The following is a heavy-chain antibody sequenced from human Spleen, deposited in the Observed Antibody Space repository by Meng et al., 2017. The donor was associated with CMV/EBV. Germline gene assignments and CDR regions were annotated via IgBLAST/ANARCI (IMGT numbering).Heavy chain of an antibody. Sequence: NFMNWVRQAPEKGLEWVSVIYAGGGTYYGDSVKGRFTISRDNFKNTVYLQMNSLRVDDTAVYYCARRPVGYSSDWYGGEHYVYGMDVWGQGTTVTVSS. CDR3: ARRPVGYSSDWYGGEHYVYGMDV. V-gene: IGHV3-53*01. CDR2: IYAGGGT. J-gene: IGHJ6*01. CDR1: NF. D-gene: IGHD6-13*01.